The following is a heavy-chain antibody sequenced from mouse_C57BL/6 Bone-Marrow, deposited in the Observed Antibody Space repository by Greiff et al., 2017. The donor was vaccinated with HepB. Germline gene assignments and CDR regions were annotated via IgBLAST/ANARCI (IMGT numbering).Heavy chain of an antibody. CDR2: IYPRSGNT. D-gene: IGHD1-1*01. V-gene: IGHV1-81*01. Sequence: VKLQQSGAELARPGASVKLSCKASGYTFTSYGISWVKQRTGQGLEWIGEIYPRSGNTYYNEKFKGKATLTADKSSSTAYMELRSLTSEDSAVYFCARFITTVVAPYAMDYWGQGTSVTVSS. CDR1: GYTFTSYG. J-gene: IGHJ4*01. CDR3: ARFITTVVAPYAMDY.